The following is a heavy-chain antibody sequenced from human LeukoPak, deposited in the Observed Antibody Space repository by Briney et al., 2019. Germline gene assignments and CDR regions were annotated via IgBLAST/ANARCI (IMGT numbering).Heavy chain of an antibody. D-gene: IGHD3-22*01. Sequence: PSETLSLTCNVSGDSISSRNYFWGWIRQPPGKGLEWIGSMSYTGSTYYSPSLKSRVTISVATSKNQFSLKLSSVTAADTAVYYCARGRRALTMIVVVTRGRWSFDIWGQGTMVTVSS. V-gene: IGHV4-39*07. CDR1: GDSISSRNYF. J-gene: IGHJ3*02. CDR2: MSYTGST. CDR3: ARGRRALTMIVVVTRGRWSFDI.